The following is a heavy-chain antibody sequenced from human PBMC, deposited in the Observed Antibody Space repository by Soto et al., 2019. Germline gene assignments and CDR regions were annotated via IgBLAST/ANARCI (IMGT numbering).Heavy chain of an antibody. D-gene: IGHD5-12*01. V-gene: IGHV3-11*01. CDR2: TSSTGTTI. Sequence: GGSLILSCAVSGFTFSGYYMNWIRQAPGKGLEWISYTSSTGTTIHHADSVQGRFTISRDNTKNSLYLQMNSLRAEDTAVYYCARGSGYQFDYWGQGTLVTVSS. J-gene: IGHJ4*02. CDR1: GFTFSGYY. CDR3: ARGSGYQFDY.